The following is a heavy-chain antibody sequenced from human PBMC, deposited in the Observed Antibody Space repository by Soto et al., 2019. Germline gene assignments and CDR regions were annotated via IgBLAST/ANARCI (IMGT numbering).Heavy chain of an antibody. D-gene: IGHD1-20*01. CDR1: GYSFTNYW. CDR2: IYPGDSDA. J-gene: IGHJ4*02. V-gene: IGHV5-51*01. CDR3: ARSRITGTTWSFDK. Sequence: GESLKISCKASGYSFTNYWIGWVRQMPGKGLEWMAIIYPGDSDARYRPSFQGQVTISADKSINTAYLQWSSLKASDTAMYYCARSRITGTTWSFDKWGQGTLVTVSS.